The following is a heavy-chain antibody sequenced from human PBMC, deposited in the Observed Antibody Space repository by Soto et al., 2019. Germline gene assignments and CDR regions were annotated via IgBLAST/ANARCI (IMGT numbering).Heavy chain of an antibody. CDR1: GFTFSSYA. J-gene: IGHJ4*02. V-gene: IGHV3-23*01. CDR2: ISGSGGNT. Sequence: EVQLLESGGGLVQPGGSLRLSCAASGFTFSSYAMSWVRQAPGKGLEWVSAISGSGGNTYYADSVKGRFTISRDNSKSTLYLQMNSLRAEDTAVYYCAIEGGRGGGSFDYWGQGTLVTVSS. D-gene: IGHD3-16*01. CDR3: AIEGGRGGGSFDY.